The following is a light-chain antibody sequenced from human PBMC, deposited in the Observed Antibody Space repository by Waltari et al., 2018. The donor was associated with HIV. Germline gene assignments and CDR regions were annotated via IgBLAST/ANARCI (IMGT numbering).Light chain of an antibody. CDR2: SDD. V-gene: IGLV1-44*01. J-gene: IGLJ3*02. CDR1: NSNIATNT. CDR3: GVWDDGLNGPE. Sequence: QSVLTQQTSESRTPGKRVTISCSGSNSNIATNTVSWYQHLPGTAPKPLIYSDDQRPSGVPDRFSGSKSGTSASLAISGLQSEDEADYYCGVWDDGLNGPEFGGGTKLTVL.